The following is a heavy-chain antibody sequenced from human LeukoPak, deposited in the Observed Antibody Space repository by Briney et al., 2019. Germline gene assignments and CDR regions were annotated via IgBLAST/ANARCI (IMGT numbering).Heavy chain of an antibody. J-gene: IGHJ1*01. CDR3: AIPNTSGYYYYFQY. CDR1: GFTFSNYW. D-gene: IGHD3-22*01. CDR2: ISTDGKST. Sequence: GGSLRLSCVASGFTFSNYWMLWVRQAPGKGLMWVSLISTDGKSTRYAESVKGRFTISRDNSKNTLFLQMTSLRAEDTAVYYCAIPNTSGYYYYFQYWGQGTLVIVSS. V-gene: IGHV3-74*01.